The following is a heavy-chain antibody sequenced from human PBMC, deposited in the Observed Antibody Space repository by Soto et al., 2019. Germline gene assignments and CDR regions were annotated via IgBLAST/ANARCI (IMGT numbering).Heavy chain of an antibody. CDR2: SRNKDNSHTT. J-gene: IGHJ4*02. Sequence: EVQLVESGGGLVQPGGSLRLSCAVSGFTFSDHHMDWVRQTPGKGLEWVGRSRNKDNSHTTEYAASVKGRFTISRDESKNSLFLQMNSLQTADTAVYLCVRAKFTNSRFNFDFWGQGTLVTVSS. CDR3: VRAKFTNSRFNFDF. CDR1: GFTFSDHH. V-gene: IGHV3-72*01. D-gene: IGHD2-2*01.